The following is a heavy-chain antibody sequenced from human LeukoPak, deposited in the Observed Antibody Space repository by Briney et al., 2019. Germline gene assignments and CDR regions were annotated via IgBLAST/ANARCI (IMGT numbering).Heavy chain of an antibody. D-gene: IGHD3-9*01. CDR2: ISSNGGST. Sequence: PGGSLRLSCSASAFIFSSYAMHWVRQAPGKGLEYVSLISSNGGSTYYADSVKGRFTISRDNSKNTLYLQMSSLRAEDTAVYYCVKGHYDILAVLLGGFFDYWGQGTLVTVSS. CDR1: AFIFSSYA. CDR3: VKGHYDILAVLLGGFFDY. V-gene: IGHV3-64D*06. J-gene: IGHJ4*02.